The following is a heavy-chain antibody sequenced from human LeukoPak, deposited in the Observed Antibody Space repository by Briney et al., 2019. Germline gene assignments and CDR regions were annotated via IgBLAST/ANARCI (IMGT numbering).Heavy chain of an antibody. Sequence: SETLSLTCTVSGYSISSGYYWGWIRQPPGKGLEWIGSIYHSGSTYYNPSLKSRVTISVDTSKNQFSLKLSSVTAADTAVYYCARDHDGYNSDYWGQGTLVTVSS. CDR2: IYHSGST. J-gene: IGHJ4*02. CDR1: GYSISSGYY. CDR3: ARDHDGYNSDY. D-gene: IGHD5-24*01. V-gene: IGHV4-38-2*02.